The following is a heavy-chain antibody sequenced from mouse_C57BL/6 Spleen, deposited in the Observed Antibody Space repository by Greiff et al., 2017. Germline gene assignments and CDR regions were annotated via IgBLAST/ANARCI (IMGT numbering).Heavy chain of an antibody. Sequence: QVQLQQPGAELVMPGASVKLSCKASGYTFTSYWMHWVKQRPGQGLEWIGEIDPSDSYTNYNQKFKGKSTLTVDKSSSTAYMQLSSLTYNDAAFYYCARRATVDYYDYWGQGTTLTVSS. CDR3: ARRATVDYYDY. J-gene: IGHJ2*01. V-gene: IGHV1-69*01. CDR1: GYTFTSYW. D-gene: IGHD1-1*01. CDR2: IDPSDSYT.